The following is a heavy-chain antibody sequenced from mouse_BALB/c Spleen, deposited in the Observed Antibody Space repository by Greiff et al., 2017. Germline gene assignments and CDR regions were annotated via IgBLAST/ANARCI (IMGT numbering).Heavy chain of an antibody. V-gene: IGHV14-3*02. CDR3: ARWDYYGSDY. CDR2: IDPANGNT. CDR1: GFNIKDTY. D-gene: IGHD1-1*01. J-gene: IGHJ2*01. Sequence: EVQLQQSGAELVKPGASVKLSCTASGFNIKDTYMHWVKQRPEPGLEWIGRIDPANGNTKYDPKFQGKATITADTSSNTAYLQLSILTSEDTAVYYCARWDYYGSDYWGQGTTLTVSS.